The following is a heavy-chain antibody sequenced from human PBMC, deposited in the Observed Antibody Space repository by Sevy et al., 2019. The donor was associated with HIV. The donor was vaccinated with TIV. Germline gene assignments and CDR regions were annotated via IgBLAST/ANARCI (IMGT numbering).Heavy chain of an antibody. CDR1: GGSISSSSYY. J-gene: IGHJ3*02. Sequence: SETLSLTCTVSGGSISSSSYYWGWIRQSPGKGLEWIGSIYYSGSTYYNPSLKSRVTISVDTSKNQFSLKLSSVTAADTAVYYCARGWVVVAAMGAFDIWGQGTMVTVSS. CDR2: IYYSGST. CDR3: ARGWVVVAAMGAFDI. V-gene: IGHV4-39*01. D-gene: IGHD2-15*01.